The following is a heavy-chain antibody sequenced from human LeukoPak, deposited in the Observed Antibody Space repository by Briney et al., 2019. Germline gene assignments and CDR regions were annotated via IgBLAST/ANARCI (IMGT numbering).Heavy chain of an antibody. V-gene: IGHV1-2*02. D-gene: IGHD3-10*01. CDR3: ARGHGSGATHYYYGMDV. CDR2: INPNSGGT. J-gene: IGHJ6*02. CDR1: GYTFTGYY. Sequence: GASVKASCKASGYTFTGYYMHWVRQAPGQGLEWMGWINPNSGGTNYAQKFQGRVTMTRDTSISTAYMELSRLRSDDTAVYYCARGHGSGATHYYYGMDVWGQGTTVTVSS.